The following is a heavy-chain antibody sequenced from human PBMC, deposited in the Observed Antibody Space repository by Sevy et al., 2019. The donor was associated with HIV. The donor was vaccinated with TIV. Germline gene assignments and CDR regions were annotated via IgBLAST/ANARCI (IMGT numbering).Heavy chain of an antibody. Sequence: GGSLGLSCAASGFTFSSYSMNWVRQAPGKGLEWVSYISSSSSTIYYADSVKGRFTISRDNAKNSLYLQMNSLRAEDTAVYYCTRGRLQDDYWGQGTLVTVSS. CDR2: ISSSSSTI. J-gene: IGHJ4*02. CDR3: TRGRLQDDY. D-gene: IGHD5-18*01. CDR1: GFTFSSYS. V-gene: IGHV3-48*01.